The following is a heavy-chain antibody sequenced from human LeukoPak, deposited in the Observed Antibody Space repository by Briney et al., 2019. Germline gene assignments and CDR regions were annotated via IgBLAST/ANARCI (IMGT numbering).Heavy chain of an antibody. CDR1: GFTFSSYE. CDR3: AELGITMIGGV. D-gene: IGHD3-10*02. Sequence: GGTLRLSCAASGFTFSSYEMNWVRQAPGKGLGWVSYISSSGSTIYYADSVKGRFTISRDNAKNSLYLQMNSLRAEDTAVYYCAELGITMIGGVWGKGTTVTISS. V-gene: IGHV3-48*03. CDR2: ISSSGSTI. J-gene: IGHJ6*04.